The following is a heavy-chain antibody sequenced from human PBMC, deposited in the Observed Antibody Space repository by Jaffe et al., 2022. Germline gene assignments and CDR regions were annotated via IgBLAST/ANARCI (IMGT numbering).Heavy chain of an antibody. J-gene: IGHJ4*02. D-gene: IGHD2-8*01. V-gene: IGHV3-74*03. Sequence: EVQLLESGGGLVQPGGSLRLPCEASGFTFNSHWIHWVRQGPGKGLMWLSRINGDGNVATYARSVKGRFTISRDNAKNTVYLQMEGLTAEDTAVYYCVRESTSQGLFFDHWGQGTPVTVSS. CDR3: VRESTSQGLFFDH. CDR2: INGDGNVA. CDR1: GFTFNSHW.